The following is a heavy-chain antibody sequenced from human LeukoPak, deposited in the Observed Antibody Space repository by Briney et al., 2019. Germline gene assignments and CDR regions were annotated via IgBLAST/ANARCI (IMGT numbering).Heavy chain of an antibody. D-gene: IGHD4-11*01. CDR2: IYYSGST. CDR1: GGSISSGGYY. J-gene: IGHJ4*02. V-gene: IGHV4-61*08. Sequence: SQTLSLTCTVSGGSISSGGYYWSWIRQPPGKGLEWIGYIYYSGSTNYNPSLKSRVTISVDTSKNQFSLKLSSVTAADTAVYYCARVVTTNTLDYWGQGTLVTVSS. CDR3: ARVVTTNTLDY.